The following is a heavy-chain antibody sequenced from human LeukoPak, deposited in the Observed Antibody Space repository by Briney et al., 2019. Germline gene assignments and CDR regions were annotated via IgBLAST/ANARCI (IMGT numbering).Heavy chain of an antibody. CDR1: GGSISSGGYS. V-gene: IGHV4-30-2*01. CDR2: IYHSGST. Sequence: PSETLSLTCAVSGGSISSGGYSWSWIRQPPGKGLEWIGYIYHSGSTYYNPSLKSRVTISVDRSKNQFSLKRSSVTAADTAVYYCARVRGDGYNSLDYWGQGTLVTVSS. J-gene: IGHJ4*02. D-gene: IGHD5-24*01. CDR3: ARVRGDGYNSLDY.